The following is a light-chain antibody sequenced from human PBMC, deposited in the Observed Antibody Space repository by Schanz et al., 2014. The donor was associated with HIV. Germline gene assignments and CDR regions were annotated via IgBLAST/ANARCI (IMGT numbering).Light chain of an antibody. Sequence: EIVLTPSPGTLSLSPGERATLSCRASQSVSSYLAWYQQKPGQAPRLLIYGASSRATGIPDRFSGSGSGTDFTLTISRLEPEDFAVYYCQQYGSSPRTFGQGTKLEIK. V-gene: IGKV3-20*01. CDR2: GAS. J-gene: IGKJ2*01. CDR3: QQYGSSPRT. CDR1: QSVSSY.